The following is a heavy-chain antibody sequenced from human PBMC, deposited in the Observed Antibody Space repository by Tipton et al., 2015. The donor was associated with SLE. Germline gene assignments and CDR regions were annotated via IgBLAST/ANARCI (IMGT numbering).Heavy chain of an antibody. J-gene: IGHJ5*02. Sequence: TLSLTCSVSGDSISSGAYYWGWIRQHPGKGLEWIGDIYNLGNTYYNPSLKSRLAISIDTSKNQFSLKLTSVTAADTAVYFCARAHIVVVPTATKGWFDPWGQGTLVTVSS. D-gene: IGHD2-2*01. CDR1: GDSISSGAYY. V-gene: IGHV4-31*03. CDR3: ARAHIVVVPTATKGWFDP. CDR2: IYNLGNT.